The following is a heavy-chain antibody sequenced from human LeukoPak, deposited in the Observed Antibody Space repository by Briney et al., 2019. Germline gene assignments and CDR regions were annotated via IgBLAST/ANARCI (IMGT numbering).Heavy chain of an antibody. CDR3: ARDRGGSYSAIDY. V-gene: IGHV3-48*04. CDR1: GFTFSSYS. Sequence: GGSLRLSCAASGFTFSSYSMNWVRQAPGKGLEWVSFISSSSTIYHADSVKGRFTISRDNAKNSLYLQMNSLRAEDTAVYYCARDRGGSYSAIDYWGQGTLVTVSS. D-gene: IGHD1-26*01. CDR2: ISSSSTI. J-gene: IGHJ4*02.